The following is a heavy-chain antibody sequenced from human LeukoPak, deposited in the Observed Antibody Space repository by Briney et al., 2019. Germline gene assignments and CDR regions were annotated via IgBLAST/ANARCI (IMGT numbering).Heavy chain of an antibody. J-gene: IGHJ4*02. CDR3: ARARTPADFDY. CDR1: GYTFTSYY. D-gene: IGHD1-14*01. Sequence: ASVKVSCKASGYTFTSYYMHWVRQAPGQGLEWMGIINPSGGSTSYAQKFQGRVTTTRDTSTSTVYMELSSLRSEDTAVYYCARARTPADFDYWGQGTLVTVSS. V-gene: IGHV1-46*01. CDR2: INPSGGST.